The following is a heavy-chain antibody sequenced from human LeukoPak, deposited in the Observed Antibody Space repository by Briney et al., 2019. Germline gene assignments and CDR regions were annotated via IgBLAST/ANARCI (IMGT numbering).Heavy chain of an antibody. CDR3: ARDHGWGTAMWAFDY. V-gene: IGHV1-3*03. Sequence: GASVKVSCKASRGTFSSYAIIWVRQAPGQGLEWMGWINAGNGNTKYSQEFQGRVTITRDTSASTAYMELSSLRSEDMAVYYCARDHGWGTAMWAFDYWGQGTLVTVSS. CDR2: INAGNGNT. J-gene: IGHJ4*02. CDR1: RGTFSSYA. D-gene: IGHD5-18*01.